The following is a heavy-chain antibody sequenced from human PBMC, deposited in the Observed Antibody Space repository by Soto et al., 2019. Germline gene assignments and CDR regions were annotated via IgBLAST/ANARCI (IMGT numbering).Heavy chain of an antibody. CDR1: GGSFSGYS. CDR3: ARGLFSENYYSGGWYYFDS. D-gene: IGHD1-26*01. J-gene: IGHJ4*02. Sequence: QVQLQQWGAGLLKPSETLSLTCAVYGGSFSGYSWTWIRQSPGKGLEWIGQINHSGSTNSNPSLKSRVTISLVTSKDQFSLELTSVPAADTAVYYCARGLFSENYYSGGWYYFDSWGQGTLVTVSS. CDR2: INHSGST. V-gene: IGHV4-34*01.